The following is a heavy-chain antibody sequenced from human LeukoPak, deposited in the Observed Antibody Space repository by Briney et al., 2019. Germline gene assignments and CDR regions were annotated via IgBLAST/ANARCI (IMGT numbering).Heavy chain of an antibody. CDR3: ARDLGIVAGHWFDP. Sequence: ASVKVSCKVSGYTLTELSMHWVRQAPGQGLEWMGWISAYNGNTNYAQKLQGRVTMTTDTSTSTAYMELRSLRSDDTAVYYCARDLGIVAGHWFDPWGQGTLVTVSS. J-gene: IGHJ5*02. D-gene: IGHD6-19*01. V-gene: IGHV1-18*01. CDR2: ISAYNGNT. CDR1: GYTLTELS.